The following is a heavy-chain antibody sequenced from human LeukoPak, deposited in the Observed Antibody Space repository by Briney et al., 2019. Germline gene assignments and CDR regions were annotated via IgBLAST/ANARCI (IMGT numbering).Heavy chain of an antibody. D-gene: IGHD4-17*01. J-gene: IGHJ4*02. CDR1: GFTFSKFT. CDR2: IYGGVTTT. V-gene: IGHV3-NL1*01. Sequence: GGSLRLSCVGSGFTFSKFTMSWVRQAPGKGLEWISGIYGGVTTTTFYAESAKGRFTISRDNSKNTLYLQMNSLRAEDTAVYYCAKLPTVTTGFDYWGQGTLVTVSS. CDR3: AKLPTVTTGFDY.